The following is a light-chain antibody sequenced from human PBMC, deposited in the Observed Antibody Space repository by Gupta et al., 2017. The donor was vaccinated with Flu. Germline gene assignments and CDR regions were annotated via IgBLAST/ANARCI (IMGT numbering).Light chain of an antibody. CDR2: DST. CDR1: TGPVTSGHY. Sequence: QAVVTQEPSLTVSPGGTVTLTCGSTTGPVTSGHYPYWLQKKPGQAPRTLIFDSTDKHPWTPARFSGFLVGDKAALTLSGAQPEDEGDYYCLLSFSHGDVFGPGTQVTVL. CDR3: LLSFSHGDV. V-gene: IGLV7-46*01. J-gene: IGLJ1*01.